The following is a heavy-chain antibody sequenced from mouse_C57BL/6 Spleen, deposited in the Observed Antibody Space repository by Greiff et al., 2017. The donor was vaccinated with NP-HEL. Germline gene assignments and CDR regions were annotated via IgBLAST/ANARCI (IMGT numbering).Heavy chain of an antibody. Sequence: VQLQQPGAELVKPGASVKLSCKASGYTFTSYWMHWVKQRPGQGLEWIGVINPNSGSTNYNEKFKSKATLTVDKSSSTAYMHLSSLTSEDSAVYCCAGNYPGCLDYWGQGTSVTVSS. CDR2: INPNSGST. CDR3: AGNYPGCLDY. V-gene: IGHV1-64*01. J-gene: IGHJ4*01. CDR1: GYTFTSYW.